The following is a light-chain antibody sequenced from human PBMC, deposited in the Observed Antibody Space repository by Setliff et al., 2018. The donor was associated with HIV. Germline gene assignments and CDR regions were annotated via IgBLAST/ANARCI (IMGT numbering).Light chain of an antibody. CDR1: IDPYNS. CDR3: ASHRDTNTLEV. J-gene: IGLJ1*01. CDR2: EVS. V-gene: IGLV2-14*01. Sequence: QSALTQPASVSGSPGQSITVSCTDIDPYNSVSWYQQLPGKAPKLILYEVSVRPSGISHRFAGSKSGNTASLTISGLQPEDEADYYCASHRDTNTLEVFGTGTKVTVL.